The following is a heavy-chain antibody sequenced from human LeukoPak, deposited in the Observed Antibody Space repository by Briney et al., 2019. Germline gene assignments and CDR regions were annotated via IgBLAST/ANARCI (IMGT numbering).Heavy chain of an antibody. CDR3: ANTVVVPDYYYMDV. CDR1: GGSISSYY. Sequence: SETLSLTCTVSGGSISSYYWSWIRRPPGKGLEWIGYIYYSGSTNYNPSLKSRVTISVDTSKNQFSLKLSSVTAADTAVYYCANTVVVPDYYYMDVWGKGTTVTVSS. CDR2: IYYSGST. D-gene: IGHD2-2*01. V-gene: IGHV4-59*01. J-gene: IGHJ6*03.